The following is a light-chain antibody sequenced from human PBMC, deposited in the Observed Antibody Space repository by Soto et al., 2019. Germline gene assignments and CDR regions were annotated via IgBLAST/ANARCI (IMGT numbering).Light chain of an antibody. CDR2: GAS. J-gene: IGKJ5*01. CDR1: QSVTTK. Sequence: EIVLTQSPATLSSFPGDRVTLSCRASQSVTTKLAWYQHKPGQAPRLLISGASSRASGVPDRFSGSGSETDFTLIISRLQPEDFALYYCQQYGGSPITFGQGTRLEIK. CDR3: QQYGGSPIT. V-gene: IGKV3-20*01.